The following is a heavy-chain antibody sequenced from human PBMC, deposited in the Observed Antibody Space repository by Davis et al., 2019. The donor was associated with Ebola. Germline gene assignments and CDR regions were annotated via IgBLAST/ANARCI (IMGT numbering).Heavy chain of an antibody. D-gene: IGHD5-18*01. CDR2: MFYSGGT. V-gene: IGHV4-39*01. CDR1: GGSISSSSYY. CDR3: ARGHSYGSMVYGMDV. Sequence: MPSETLSLTCTVSGGSISSSSYYWGWIRQPPGKGLEWIGNMFYSGGTYYNPSLKSRVTISVDTSKNQFSLKLSSVTAADTAVYYCARGHSYGSMVYGMDVWGQGTTVTVSS. J-gene: IGHJ6*02.